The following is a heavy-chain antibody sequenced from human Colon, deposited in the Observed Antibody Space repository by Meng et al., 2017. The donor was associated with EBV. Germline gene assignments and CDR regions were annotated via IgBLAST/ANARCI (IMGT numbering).Heavy chain of an antibody. CDR3: VRLAGLPGYYFDV. Sequence: QLRLQESGPGLGKPSDTLSLTCSLPGGSINSGSHYWAWIRQPPGKGLEWVGTINYSGTTYSNPSLKSRITLSVDTSNNDFSLKMPSVTAADTALYYCVRLAGLPGYYFDVWGQGALVTVSS. D-gene: IGHD1-14*01. CDR2: INYSGTT. CDR1: GGSINSGSHY. V-gene: IGHV4-39*02. J-gene: IGHJ4*02.